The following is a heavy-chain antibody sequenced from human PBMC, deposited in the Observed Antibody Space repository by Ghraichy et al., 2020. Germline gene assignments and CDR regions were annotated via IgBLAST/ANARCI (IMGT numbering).Heavy chain of an antibody. J-gene: IGHJ4*02. CDR1: GFTFSDYV. CDR3: AKERSIEAAGIGGDLGR. D-gene: IGHD6-13*01. CDR2: ISGSSHRT. V-gene: IGHV3-23*01. Sequence: GGSLRLSCAASGFTFSDYVMGWVRQAPGKGLEWVSVISGSSHRTNYADSVKGRFTISRDNSRSTLYLQMNSLRAEDTAIYYCAKERSIEAAGIGGDLGRWGQGTLVTVSS.